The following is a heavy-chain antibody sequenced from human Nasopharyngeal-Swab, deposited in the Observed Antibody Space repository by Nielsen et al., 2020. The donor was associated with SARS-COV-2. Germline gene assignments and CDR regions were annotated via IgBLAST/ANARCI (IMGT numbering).Heavy chain of an antibody. V-gene: IGHV3-48*04. Sequence: GESLKISCVASGFTFSIDGMNWVRQAPGKGLEWVSYITGTGTIYFADSVKGRFTISRDNIKNSLYLQMNSLRAEDTAVYYCARSRYSYGSYFDSWGQGTLVTVSS. CDR2: ITGTGTI. D-gene: IGHD5-18*01. CDR1: GFTFSIDG. CDR3: ARSRYSYGSYFDS. J-gene: IGHJ4*02.